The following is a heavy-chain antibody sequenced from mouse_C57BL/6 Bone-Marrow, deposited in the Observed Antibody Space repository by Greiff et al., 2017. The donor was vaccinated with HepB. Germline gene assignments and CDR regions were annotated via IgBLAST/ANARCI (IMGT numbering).Heavy chain of an antibody. CDR2: IYPGSGNT. Sequence: QVQLKESGAELVRPGASVKLSCKASGYTFTDYYINWVKQRPGQGLEWIARIYPGSGNTYYNEKFKGKATLTAEKSSSTAYMQLSSLTSEDSAVYFCARKGPYGSSDYWGQGTTLTVSS. V-gene: IGHV1-76*01. CDR1: GYTFTDYY. CDR3: ARKGPYGSSDY. J-gene: IGHJ2*01. D-gene: IGHD1-1*01.